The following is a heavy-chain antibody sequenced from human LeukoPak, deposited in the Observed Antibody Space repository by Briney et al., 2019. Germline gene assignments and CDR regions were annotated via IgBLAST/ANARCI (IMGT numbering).Heavy chain of an antibody. CDR2: IKSDGSVT. V-gene: IGHV3-74*01. CDR1: GFTFSSYW. CDR3: ARLDILTGNYYYFEY. J-gene: IGHJ4*02. Sequence: PGGSLRLSCAASGFTFSSYWMHWVRQAPGKGLVWGSRIKSDGSVTTYADSVKGRFTISRDNAKNTLYLQMNSLRAADTAVYFCARLDILTGNYYYFEYWGQGSLVTVSS. D-gene: IGHD3-9*01.